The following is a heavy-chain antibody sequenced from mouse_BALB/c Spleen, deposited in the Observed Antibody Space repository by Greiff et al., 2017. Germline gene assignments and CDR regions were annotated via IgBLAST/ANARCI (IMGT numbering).Heavy chain of an antibody. V-gene: IGHV1S137*01. CDR2: ISTYYGDA. Sequence: VQRVESGAELVRPGVSVKISCKGSGYTFTDYAMHWVKQSHAKSLEWIGVISTYYGDASYNQKFKGKATMTVDKSSSTAYMELARLTSEDSAIYYCARSFSSHWYFDVWGAGTTVTVSS. D-gene: IGHD1-1*01. CDR3: ARSFSSHWYFDV. J-gene: IGHJ1*01. CDR1: GYTFTDYA.